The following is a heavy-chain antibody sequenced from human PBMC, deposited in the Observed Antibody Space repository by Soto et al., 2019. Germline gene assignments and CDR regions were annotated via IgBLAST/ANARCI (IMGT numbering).Heavy chain of an antibody. CDR2: MDPRDSYS. Sequence: GESLKISCQASGYTFSAFWITWVRQMPGKGLEWMATMDPRDSYSNYSLSFQGHVTISADKSSGSAYRHWSTLEASDTAIYYCARLSTAFWPKTTCQQYFGKDGWGQGTTVAASS. J-gene: IGHJ6*02. CDR3: ARLSTAFWPKTTCQQYFGKDG. CDR1: GYTFSAFW. D-gene: IGHD3-3*02. V-gene: IGHV5-10-1*01.